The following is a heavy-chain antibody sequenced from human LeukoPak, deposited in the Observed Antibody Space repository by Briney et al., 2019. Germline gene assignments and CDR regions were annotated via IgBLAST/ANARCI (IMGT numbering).Heavy chain of an antibody. V-gene: IGHV1-8*01. CDR1: GYTFTSYD. CDR2: MNPNSGNT. J-gene: IGHJ4*02. Sequence: GGSVKVSCKASGYTFTSYDINWVRQAPGQGLEWMGWMNPNSGNTGYAQKFQGRVTMTRNTSISTAYMELSSLRSEDTAVYYCARATYDYVWGSPYYFEYWGQGTLVTVAS. CDR3: ARATYDYVWGSPYYFEY. D-gene: IGHD3-16*01.